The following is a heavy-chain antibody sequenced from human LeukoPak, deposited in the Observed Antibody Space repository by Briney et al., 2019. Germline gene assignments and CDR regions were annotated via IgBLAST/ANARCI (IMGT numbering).Heavy chain of an antibody. CDR2: IVVGSGNT. CDR3: ARDRYYYDSNTLYNWFDP. CDR1: GFTFISSA. J-gene: IGHJ5*02. D-gene: IGHD3-22*01. V-gene: IGHV1-58*02. Sequence: SVKVSCKASGFTFISSAMQWVRQARGQRLEWIGWIVVGSGNTAYAQEFQERVTITRDMSTSTAYMELSSLRSEDTAVYYCARDRYYYDSNTLYNWFDPWGQGTLVTVSS.